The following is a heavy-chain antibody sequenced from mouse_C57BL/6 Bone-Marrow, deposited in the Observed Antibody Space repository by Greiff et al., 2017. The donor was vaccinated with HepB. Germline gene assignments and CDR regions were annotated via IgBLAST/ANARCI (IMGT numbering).Heavy chain of an antibody. CDR2: IRSKSSNYAT. CDR1: GFTFNTYA. J-gene: IGHJ3*01. Sequence: EVQLVESGGGLVQPKGSLKLSCAASGFTFNTYAMHWVRQAPGKGLEWVARIRSKSSNYATYYADSVKDRFTISRDDPQSMLYLQMNNLKTEDTAMYYCVRDYYGSRSFAYWGQGTLVTVSA. D-gene: IGHD1-1*01. CDR3: VRDYYGSRSFAY. V-gene: IGHV10-3*01.